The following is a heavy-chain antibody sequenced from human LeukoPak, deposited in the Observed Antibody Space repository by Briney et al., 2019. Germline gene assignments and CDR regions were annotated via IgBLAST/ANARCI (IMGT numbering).Heavy chain of an antibody. D-gene: IGHD1-26*01. CDR1: GFTFYNSG. J-gene: IGHJ4*02. Sequence: GGSLRLSCAASGFTFYNSGMGWVRQAPGKGLEWVSAISGSGGATYYADSVKRRFTVSRDDSKNTLYLQMNSLRAEDTAVYYCAIEQWELKYWGQGTLVTVSS. V-gene: IGHV3-23*01. CDR2: ISGSGGAT. CDR3: AIEQWELKY.